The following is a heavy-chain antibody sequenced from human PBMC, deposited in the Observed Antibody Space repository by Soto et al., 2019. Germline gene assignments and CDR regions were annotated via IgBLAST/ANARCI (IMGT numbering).Heavy chain of an antibody. CDR2: IYYGGSP. V-gene: IGHV4-39*01. D-gene: IGHD3-10*01. CDR3: ARRRWFGDAFDI. J-gene: IGHJ3*02. Sequence: QLQLQESGPGLVKPSETLSLTCTVSGGSISSSNYYWGWFRRPPGKGLDCIGNIYYGGSPSYNPSLKSRVTISVDTSKNQFSLSLSSVTAADTAVYYCARRRWFGDAFDIGGQGTMVTVSS. CDR1: GGSISSSNYY.